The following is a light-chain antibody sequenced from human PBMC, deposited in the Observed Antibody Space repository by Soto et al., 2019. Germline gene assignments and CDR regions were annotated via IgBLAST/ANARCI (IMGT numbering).Light chain of an antibody. J-gene: IGKJ4*01. V-gene: IGKV3-20*01. CDR1: QSVGSSF. Sequence: EIVLTQSPGTLSLSPGERATFSCRASQSVGSSFFGWYQQIPGQAPRLLIYGTSNRATGTPDRFSGSGSGTEFTPTISSLQSEDCAVYYWQHNDQWPLTFGGGTKVEIK. CDR3: QHNDQWPLT. CDR2: GTS.